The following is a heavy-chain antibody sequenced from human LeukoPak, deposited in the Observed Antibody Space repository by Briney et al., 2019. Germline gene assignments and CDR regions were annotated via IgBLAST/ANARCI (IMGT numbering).Heavy chain of an antibody. Sequence: SVKVSCKASGGTFSSYAISWVRQAPGQGLEWMGGIIPIFGTANYAQKFQGRVTITADKSTSTAYMELSSLRSEDMAVYYCARTILYRNWFDPWGQGTLVTVSS. CDR2: IIPIFGTA. CDR1: GGTFSSYA. D-gene: IGHD2-8*01. CDR3: ARTILYRNWFDP. V-gene: IGHV1-69*06. J-gene: IGHJ5*02.